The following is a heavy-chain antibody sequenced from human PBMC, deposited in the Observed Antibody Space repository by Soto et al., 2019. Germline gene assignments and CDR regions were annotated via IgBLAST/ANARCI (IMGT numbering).Heavy chain of an antibody. CDR1: GYRFTGYG. Sequence: RDCWSGAGYRFTGYGVSWVRKMPGKGLEWMGRIDPSDSYTNYSPSFQVHVTISADKSISTAYLQWSSLKASDTAMYYCARHCSSTSCYGDYYYYGMDVWGQGTTVTVSS. CDR3: ARHCSSTSCYGDYYYYGMDV. V-gene: IGHV5-10-1*01. J-gene: IGHJ6*02. CDR2: IDPSDSYT. D-gene: IGHD2-2*01.